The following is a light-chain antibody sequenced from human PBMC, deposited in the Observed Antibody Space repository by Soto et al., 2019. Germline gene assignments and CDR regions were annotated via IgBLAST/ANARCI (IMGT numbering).Light chain of an antibody. V-gene: IGLV2-14*03. CDR2: DVT. CDR1: SSDVGGYNY. Sequence: QSVLTQPASVSGSPVQAITIFCTGTSSDVGGYNYVSWYQQRPGKPPKLMIYDVTNRPSGVSNRFSGAKSGSTASLTISGLQAEDEGDYYCSSYTNRNTVVFGGGTKLTVL. J-gene: IGLJ3*02. CDR3: SSYTNRNTVV.